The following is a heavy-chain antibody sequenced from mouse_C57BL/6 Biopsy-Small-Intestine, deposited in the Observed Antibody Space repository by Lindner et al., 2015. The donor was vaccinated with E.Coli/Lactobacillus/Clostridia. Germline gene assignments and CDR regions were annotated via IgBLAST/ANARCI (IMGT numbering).Heavy chain of an antibody. Sequence: VQLQESGPELVKPGASVKISCKASGYAFSSSWMNWVKQRPGKGLEWIGRIYPGDGDTHYNGKFKGKATLTADKSSSTAYMHLSSLTSEDSAVYFCSRMNDYGGYFDVWGTGTRSPSPQ. J-gene: IGHJ1*03. D-gene: IGHD2-4*01. CDR1: GYAFSSSW. CDR2: IYPGDGDT. V-gene: IGHV1-82*01. CDR3: SRMNDYGGYFDV.